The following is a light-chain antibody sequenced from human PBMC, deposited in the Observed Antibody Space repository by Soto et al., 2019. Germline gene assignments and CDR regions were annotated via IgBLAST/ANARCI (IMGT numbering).Light chain of an antibody. CDR3: QEYTDWPPEYT. CDR2: GVS. J-gene: IGKJ2*01. Sequence: EIVMTQSPASLSVSPGEGATVSCRASQSVGTKLAWYQQKRGQAPRLLIYGVSTRANGVPARFSGSGSGTDFSVTISSLESEDFAIYYCQEYTDWPPEYTFGQGTKLDIK. CDR1: QSVGTK. V-gene: IGKV3-15*01.